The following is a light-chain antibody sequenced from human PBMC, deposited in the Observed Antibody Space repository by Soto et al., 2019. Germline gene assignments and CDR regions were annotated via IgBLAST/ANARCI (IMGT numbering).Light chain of an antibody. CDR3: QVWDSSSDHVV. CDR1: NIGSKS. J-gene: IGLJ2*01. CDR2: YDS. V-gene: IGLV3-21*04. Sequence: SYELTQPPSVSVAPGKTARISCGGNNIGSKSVHWYQQKPGQAPVLAIYYDSARPSGIPERFSGSNSGNTATLTISRVEAGDEADYYCQVWDSSSDHVVFGGGTQLTVL.